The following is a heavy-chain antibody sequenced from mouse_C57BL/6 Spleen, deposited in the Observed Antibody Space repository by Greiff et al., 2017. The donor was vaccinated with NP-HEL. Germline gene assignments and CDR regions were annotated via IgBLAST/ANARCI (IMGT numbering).Heavy chain of an antibody. CDR3: TPYYYGSSYVRGDY. Sequence: EVKLMESGAELVRPGASVKLSCTASGFNIKDYYMHWVKQRPEQGLEWIGRIDPEDGDTEYAPKFQGKATMTADTSSNTAYLQLSSLTSEDTAVYYCTPYYYGSSYVRGDYWGQGTSVTVSS. CDR1: GFNIKDYY. V-gene: IGHV14-1*01. CDR2: IDPEDGDT. D-gene: IGHD1-1*01. J-gene: IGHJ4*01.